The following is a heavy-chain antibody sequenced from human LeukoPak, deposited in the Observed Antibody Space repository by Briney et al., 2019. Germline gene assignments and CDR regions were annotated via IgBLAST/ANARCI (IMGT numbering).Heavy chain of an antibody. J-gene: IGHJ4*02. CDR2: IRYDGSNK. CDR1: GFTFSSYG. CDR3: AKEREILIAALDY. D-gene: IGHD6-6*01. Sequence: PGGSLRLSCAASGFTFSSYGMLWVRQAPGKGLEWVAFIRYDGSNKYYADSVKGRFTISRDNSKNTLYLQMNSLRAEDTAVYYCAKEREILIAALDYWGQGTLVTVSS. V-gene: IGHV3-30*02.